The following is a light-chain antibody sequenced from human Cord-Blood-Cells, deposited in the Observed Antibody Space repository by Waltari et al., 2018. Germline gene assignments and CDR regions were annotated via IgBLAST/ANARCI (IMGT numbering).Light chain of an antibody. V-gene: IGKV3-11*01. CDR1: QSVSSY. J-gene: IGKJ5*01. Sequence: PGERATLSCRASQSVSSYLAWYQQKPGQAPRLLIYDASNRATGIPARFSGSGSGTDFTLTISSLEPEDFAVYYCQQRSNWPPITFGQGTRLEIK. CDR3: QQRSNWPPIT. CDR2: DAS.